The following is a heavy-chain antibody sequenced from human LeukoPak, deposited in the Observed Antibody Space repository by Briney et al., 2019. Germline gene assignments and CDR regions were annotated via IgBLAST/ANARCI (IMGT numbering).Heavy chain of an antibody. CDR1: GYSISSGYC. D-gene: IGHD6-19*01. J-gene: IGHJ5*02. Sequence: KPSETLSLTCVVSGYSISSGYCWGWIRQPPGQGLEWIGSIHHSGSTYYNPSLKSRVTISVDTSKNQISLKLSSVTAADTAVYSCARGRVAGTNNWFDPWGQGTLVTVSS. CDR2: IHHSGST. CDR3: ARGRVAGTNNWFDP. V-gene: IGHV4-38-2*01.